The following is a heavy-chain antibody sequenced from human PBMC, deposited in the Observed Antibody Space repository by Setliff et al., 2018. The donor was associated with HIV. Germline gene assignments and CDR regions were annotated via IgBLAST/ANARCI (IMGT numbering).Heavy chain of an antibody. CDR1: GGTLSSYA. V-gene: IGHV1-69*06. Sequence: GASVKVSCKASGGTLSSYAISWVRQAPGQGLEWMGRIIPISGTANNAQKFQGRVTITADKSTSTAYMELSSLRSEDTAVYYCARGDYGSGSYYPYYFYYGMDVWGQGTTVTVSS. J-gene: IGHJ6*02. CDR2: IIPISGTA. D-gene: IGHD3-10*01. CDR3: ARGDYGSGSYYPYYFYYGMDV.